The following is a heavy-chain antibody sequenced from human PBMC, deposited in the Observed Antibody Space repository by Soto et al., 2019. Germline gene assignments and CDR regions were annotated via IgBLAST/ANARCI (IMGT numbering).Heavy chain of an antibody. V-gene: IGHV3-23*01. J-gene: IGHJ4*02. Sequence: GGSLRLSCAASDFTFSTYAMTWVRQAPGKGLEWVSLITGSGVTTYYADSVKGRFTISRDNSKNTLYLQMNSLRAEDTAVYYCAKALSESIRYFDYWGQGTLVTVSS. CDR2: ITGSGVTT. D-gene: IGHD1-26*01. CDR3: AKALSESIRYFDY. CDR1: DFTFSTYA.